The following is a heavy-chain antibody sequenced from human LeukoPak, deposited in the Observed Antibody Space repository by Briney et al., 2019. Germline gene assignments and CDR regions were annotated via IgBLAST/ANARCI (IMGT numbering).Heavy chain of an antibody. J-gene: IGHJ4*02. Sequence: SETLSLTCAVYGGSFSGYYWSWIRQPPGKGLEWIGEINHSGSTNYNPSLKSRVTISVDTSKNQFSLKLSSVTAADTAVYYCARGRLWFGELFEKNFDYWGQGTLVTVSS. CDR3: ARGRLWFGELFEKNFDY. CDR1: GGSFSGYY. V-gene: IGHV4-34*01. D-gene: IGHD3-10*01. CDR2: INHSGST.